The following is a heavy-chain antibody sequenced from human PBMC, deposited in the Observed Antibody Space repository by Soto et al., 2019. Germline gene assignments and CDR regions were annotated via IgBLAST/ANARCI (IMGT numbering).Heavy chain of an antibody. V-gene: IGHV3-53*01. CDR1: GFTVSGNY. CDR3: AREYVDTAMVTRYYFDY. Sequence: GGSLRLSCPASGFTVSGNYMSWVRQAPGKGLEWVSVIYSGGSTYYADSVKGRFTISRDNSKNTLYLQMNSLRAEDTAVYYCAREYVDTAMVTRYYFDYWGQGTLVTVSS. D-gene: IGHD5-18*01. CDR2: IYSGGST. J-gene: IGHJ4*02.